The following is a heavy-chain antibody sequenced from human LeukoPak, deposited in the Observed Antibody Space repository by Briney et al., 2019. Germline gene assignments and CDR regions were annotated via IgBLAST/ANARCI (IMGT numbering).Heavy chain of an antibody. CDR2: IFITGNT. J-gene: IGHJ4*02. Sequence: PSETLSLTCSVSGGSISGHYWRWVRQPPGQELEWIGYIFITGNTIYNPSLSSRVTMSLDTSKNQFSLKLSSVTAAGTAVYYCARFAYCGTGCWYYFDFWGRGMLVTVSS. V-gene: IGHV4-4*09. D-gene: IGHD2-21*02. CDR1: GGSISGHY. CDR3: ARFAYCGTGCWYYFDF.